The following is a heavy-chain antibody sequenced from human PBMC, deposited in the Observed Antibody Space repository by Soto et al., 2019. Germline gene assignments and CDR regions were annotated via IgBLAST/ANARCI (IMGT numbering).Heavy chain of an antibody. J-gene: IGHJ4*02. CDR3: ARGGLYYDSSGEFDY. V-gene: IGHV4-59*01. Sequence: SETLSLTCTVSGGSTSSYYWSWIRQPPGKGLEWIGYIYYSGSTNYNPSLKSRVTISVDTSKNQFSLKLSSVTAADTAVYYCARGGLYYDSSGEFDYWGQGTLVTVSS. CDR1: GGSTSSYY. CDR2: IYYSGST. D-gene: IGHD3-22*01.